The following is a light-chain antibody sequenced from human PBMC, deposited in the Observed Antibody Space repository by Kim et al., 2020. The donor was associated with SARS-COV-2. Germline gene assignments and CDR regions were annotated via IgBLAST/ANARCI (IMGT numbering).Light chain of an antibody. CDR2: QDT. Sequence: SYELTQPPSVSVSPGQPASISCSGDKLGDQYACWYQQKPGQSPLLIIFQDTKRPSGIPERFSGSNSGNTATLTISGTQAMDEAYYYCQAWDSSTVIFGGGTQLTVL. CDR3: QAWDSSTVI. V-gene: IGLV3-1*01. CDR1: KLGDQY. J-gene: IGLJ2*01.